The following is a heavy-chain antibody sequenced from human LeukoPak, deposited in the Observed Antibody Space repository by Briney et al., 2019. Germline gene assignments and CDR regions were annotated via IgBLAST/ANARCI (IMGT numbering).Heavy chain of an antibody. CDR2: LYPGGTT. J-gene: IGHJ4*02. V-gene: IGHV3-53*01. D-gene: IGHD2-15*01. CDR3: ARTVVAAKTYYFDY. Sequence: GGSLRLSCVVSGFTVSSNYMTWVRQAPGKGLEWVSALYPGGTTYFADSVKGRFTISRDNSKNTLYLQMNSLRPEDTALYYCARTVVAAKTYYFDYWGRGTLVTVSS. CDR1: GFTVSSNY.